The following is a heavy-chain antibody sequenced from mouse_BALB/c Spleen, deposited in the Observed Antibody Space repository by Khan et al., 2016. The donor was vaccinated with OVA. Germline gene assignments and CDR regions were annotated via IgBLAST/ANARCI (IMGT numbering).Heavy chain of an antibody. D-gene: IGHD2-14*01. V-gene: IGHV1-4*01. J-gene: IGHJ3*01. CDR3: VRDGAYHRNDGWFAY. Sequence: VQLQESGAELARPGASVKMSCKASGYTFTSYTIHWIKKRPGQGLEWIGYINPSNGYTNYNQKFKDTATLTTDKSSTTAYLQLSNLTSDDSAVYNCVRDGAYHRNDGWFAYWGQGTLVTVSA. CDR2: INPSNGYT. CDR1: GYTFTSYT.